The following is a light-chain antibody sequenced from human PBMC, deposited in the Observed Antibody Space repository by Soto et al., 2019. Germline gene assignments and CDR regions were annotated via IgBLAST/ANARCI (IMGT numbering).Light chain of an antibody. CDR2: DAS. V-gene: IGKV3-11*01. Sequence: SVLTQSRATLSLYPGERATLSCRASQSVSSYLAWYRQKPGQAPRLLIYDASNRATGIPARFSGSGSGTDFTLTISSLEPEDFAVYYCQQRSNWPLTFGQGTKVDIK. CDR1: QSVSSY. CDR3: QQRSNWPLT. J-gene: IGKJ1*01.